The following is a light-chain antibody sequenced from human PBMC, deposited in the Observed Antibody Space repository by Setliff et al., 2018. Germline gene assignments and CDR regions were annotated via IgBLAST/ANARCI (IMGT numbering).Light chain of an antibody. J-gene: IGLJ1*01. CDR3: NAYSADTTYV. V-gene: IGLV2-14*03. Sequence: QSALPQPASVSGSPGQSITISCSGTGRDVGSYDLVSWYQQHPGKAPKLIIYAVSDRPSGVSHRFSGSKSGNTAYLTISGLRTEDGADYYCNAYSADTTYVFGSGTKV. CDR2: AVS. CDR1: GRDVGSYDL.